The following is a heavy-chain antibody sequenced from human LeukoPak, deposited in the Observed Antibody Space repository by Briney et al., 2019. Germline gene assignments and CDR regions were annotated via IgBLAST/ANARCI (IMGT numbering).Heavy chain of an antibody. D-gene: IGHD3-10*01. CDR1: GFTFSDHY. J-gene: IGHJ5*02. Sequence: GGSLRLSCAASGFTFSDHYMDWVRQAPGKGLEWVGRTRNKANSYTTEYAASVKGRFTISRDDSKNSLYLQMNSLRAEDTAVYYCARDSQGPLGRGVGRFDPWGQGTLVTVSS. CDR3: ARDSQGPLGRGVGRFDP. CDR2: TRNKANSYTT. V-gene: IGHV3-72*01.